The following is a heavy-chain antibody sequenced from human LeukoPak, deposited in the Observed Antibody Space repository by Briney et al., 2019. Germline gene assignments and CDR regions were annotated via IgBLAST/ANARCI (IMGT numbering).Heavy chain of an antibody. CDR2: TSYDGNKK. D-gene: IGHD4-23*01. J-gene: IGHJ4*02. V-gene: IGHV3-30*15. CDR3: ARSSYDYGGIEGPFDY. Sequence: GRSLRLSCAASGFTLTYYAMHWVRQAPGKGLEWVAVTSYDGNKKYYADSVRGRFTISRDSSKNTLYLQMSSLRAEDTAVYYCARSSYDYGGIEGPFDYWGQGTLVTVSS. CDR1: GFTLTYYA.